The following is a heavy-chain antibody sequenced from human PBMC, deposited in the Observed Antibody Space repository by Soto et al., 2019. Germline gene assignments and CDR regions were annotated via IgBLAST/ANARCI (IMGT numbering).Heavy chain of an antibody. CDR2: ISSSGSTI. CDR1: GFAFSDYY. D-gene: IGHD6-19*01. V-gene: IGHV3-11*01. J-gene: IGHJ6*02. Sequence: PGGSLRLSCAASGFAFSDYYIIFIRHAPGKGLEWVSYISSSGSTIYYADSVKGRFTISRDNAKNSLYLQMNSLRAEDTAVYYCARDGYSSGWTSSYYYGMDVWGQGTTVP. CDR3: ARDGYSSGWTSSYYYGMDV.